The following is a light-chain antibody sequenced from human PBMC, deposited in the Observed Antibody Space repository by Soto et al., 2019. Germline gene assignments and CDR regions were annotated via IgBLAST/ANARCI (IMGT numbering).Light chain of an antibody. CDR2: DAS. CDR1: QSVSSY. CDR3: QQRSNWPPFT. V-gene: IGKV3-11*01. Sequence: EIVFTQSPATLSFSRGERATLSCRASQSVSSYLAWYQQKPGQAPRLLIYDASNRATGIPARFSGSGSGTDFTLTISSLEPEDFAVYYCQQRSNWPPFTLGPGTKVDIK. J-gene: IGKJ3*01.